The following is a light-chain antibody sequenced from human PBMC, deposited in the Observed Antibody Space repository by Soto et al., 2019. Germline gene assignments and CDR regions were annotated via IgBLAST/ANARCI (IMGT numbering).Light chain of an antibody. CDR3: QVYAGSHLWT. Sequence: EIVLTQSPGTLSLSPGERATLSCRASQSISSSHLAWYQQNPGQAPRLLIYGASTRATGIPGRFSGSGSETDFSLSIRRLEPEDFAVYYCQVYAGSHLWTFGQGTKVEVK. CDR1: QSISSSH. J-gene: IGKJ1*01. V-gene: IGKV3-20*01. CDR2: GAS.